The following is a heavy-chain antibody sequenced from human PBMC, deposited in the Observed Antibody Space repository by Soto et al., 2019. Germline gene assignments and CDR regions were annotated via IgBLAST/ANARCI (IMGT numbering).Heavy chain of an antibody. CDR3: ARGRVLMVYARGFYCYGMDV. Sequence: SETLSLTCAFYGGSFIGYYWSWIRQPPGKGLEWIGEINHSGSTNYNPSLKSRVTISVDTSKNQFSLKLSSVTAADTAVYYCARGRVLMVYARGFYCYGMDVWGQGTTVTVSS. CDR2: INHSGST. CDR1: GGSFIGYY. V-gene: IGHV4-34*01. D-gene: IGHD2-8*01. J-gene: IGHJ6*02.